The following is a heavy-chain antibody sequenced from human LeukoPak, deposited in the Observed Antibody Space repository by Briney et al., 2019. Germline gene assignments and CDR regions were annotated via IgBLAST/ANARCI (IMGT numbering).Heavy chain of an antibody. CDR1: GGSFSGYY. Sequence: SETLSLTCAVYGGSFSGYYWSWIRQPPGKGLEWIGEINHSGSTNYNPSLKSRVTISVDTSKNRFSLKLSSVTAADTAVYYCARIVPAAYFDYWGQGTLVTVS. CDR2: INHSGST. CDR3: ARIVPAAYFDY. J-gene: IGHJ4*02. D-gene: IGHD2-2*01. V-gene: IGHV4-34*01.